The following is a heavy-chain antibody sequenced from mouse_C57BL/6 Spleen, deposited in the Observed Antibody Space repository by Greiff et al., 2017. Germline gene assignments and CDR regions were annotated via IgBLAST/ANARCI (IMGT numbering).Heavy chain of an antibody. CDR2: IDPSDSYT. CDR1: GYTFTSYW. J-gene: IGHJ1*03. D-gene: IGHD1-1*01. CDR3: ARCYNGSSHWYFEV. V-gene: IGHV1-69*01. Sequence: VQLQQPGAELVMPGASVKLSCKASGYTFTSYWMHWVKQRPGQGLAWIGEIDPSDSYTNYNQKFKGKSTVTVDKSSSTAYMQLSSLTSEDSAVYYGARCYNGSSHWYFEVWGTGTTVTVSS.